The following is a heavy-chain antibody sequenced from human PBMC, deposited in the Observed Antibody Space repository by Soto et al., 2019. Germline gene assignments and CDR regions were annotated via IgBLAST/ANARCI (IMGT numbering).Heavy chain of an antibody. CDR1: GFTFSSYS. V-gene: IGHV3-21*01. CDR3: ARGAIAAAGTGY. Sequence: EVQLVESGGCLVKPGGSLRLSCAASGFTFSSYSMNWFRQAPGKGLEWVSSISSSSSYIYYADSVKGRFTISRDNAKDSLYLQMNRLRAEDTAVYYCARGAIAAAGTGYWGQGTLVTVSS. J-gene: IGHJ4*02. CDR2: ISSSSSYI. D-gene: IGHD6-13*01.